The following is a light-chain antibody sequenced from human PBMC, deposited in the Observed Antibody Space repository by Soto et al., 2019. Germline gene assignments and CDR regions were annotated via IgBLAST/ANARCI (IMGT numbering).Light chain of an antibody. V-gene: IGLV2-14*01. Sequence: QSALTQPASVSGSPGQSITISCTGSGRDIGAYDYVSWYQQHPGKAPKLLIYGVKNRPSGVSNRFSGSKSGTTASLTISGLQAEDEADYYCSSYTGSSTHVVFGGGTKVTVL. CDR3: SSYTGSSTHVV. CDR2: GVK. J-gene: IGLJ2*01. CDR1: GRDIGAYDY.